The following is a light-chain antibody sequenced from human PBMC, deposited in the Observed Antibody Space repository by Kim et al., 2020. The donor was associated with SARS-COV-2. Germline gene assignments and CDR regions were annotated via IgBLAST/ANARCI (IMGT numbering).Light chain of an antibody. V-gene: IGKV1-39*01. CDR2: AAS. J-gene: IGKJ1*01. Sequence: DIQMTQSPSSLSASVGDRVTITCRASQSISSYLNWYQQTPGKAPKLLIYAASSLQSGVPSRFSGSESGTDFTLTISSLQPEDFATYYCQQSYTTLTWTFGQGTKVDIK. CDR1: QSISSY. CDR3: QQSYTTLTWT.